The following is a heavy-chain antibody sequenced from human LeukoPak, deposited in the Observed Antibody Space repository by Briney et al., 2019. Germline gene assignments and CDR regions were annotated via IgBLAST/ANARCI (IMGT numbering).Heavy chain of an antibody. V-gene: IGHV3-23*01. D-gene: IGHD4-11*01. J-gene: IGHJ4*02. CDR2: INYSGGHK. CDR1: GFTFKNCA. Sequence: PGGCLRLSCVASGFTFKNCAMSWVRQAPGKGLEWVSGINYSGGHKYYADSVKGRFTISRDSSKNTLSLQMNSLTTEDTAVYYCAKDDSMTLDHFDYWGQGALVTVSS. CDR3: AKDDSMTLDHFDY.